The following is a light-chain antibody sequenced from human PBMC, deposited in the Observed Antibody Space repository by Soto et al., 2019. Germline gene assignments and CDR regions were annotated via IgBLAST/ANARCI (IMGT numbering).Light chain of an antibody. CDR1: QDIKTY. CDR2: GTF. V-gene: IGKV1-13*02. J-gene: IGKJ5*01. CDR3: QQYDASPIT. Sequence: AIQLTQSPSSLSASVGDRVSITCRASQDIKTYLAWYQQKQGKAPKLLISGTFTLQSGVPSRFNGSGSGTDFTLTISRLQPEDFALYICQQYDASPITFGQGTRLEIK.